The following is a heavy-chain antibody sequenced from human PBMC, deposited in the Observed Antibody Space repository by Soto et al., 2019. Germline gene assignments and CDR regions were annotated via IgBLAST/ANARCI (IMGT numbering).Heavy chain of an antibody. D-gene: IGHD3-22*01. Sequence: QVQLVESGGGVVQPGRSLRLSCAASGFTFSSYGMHWVRQAPGKGLEWVAVISYDGSNKYYADSVKGRFTISRDNSKNTLYLQMNSLRAEDTAVYYCAKDISHYYDSSGYFAPDYWGQGTLVTVSS. J-gene: IGHJ4*02. V-gene: IGHV3-30*18. CDR1: GFTFSSYG. CDR3: AKDISHYYDSSGYFAPDY. CDR2: ISYDGSNK.